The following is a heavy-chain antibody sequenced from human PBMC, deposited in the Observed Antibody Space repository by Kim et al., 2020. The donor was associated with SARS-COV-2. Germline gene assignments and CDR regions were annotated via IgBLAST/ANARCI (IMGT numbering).Heavy chain of an antibody. CDR1: GFTFDDYA. CDR3: AKEEYSSRPDAFDI. V-gene: IGHV3-9*01. Sequence: GGSLRLSCAASGFTFDDYAMHWVRQAPGKGLEWVSGISWNSGSIGYADSVKGRFTISRDNAKNSLYLQMNSLRAEDTALYYCAKEEYSSRPDAFDIWGQGTMVTVSS. J-gene: IGHJ3*02. D-gene: IGHD6-13*01. CDR2: ISWNSGSI.